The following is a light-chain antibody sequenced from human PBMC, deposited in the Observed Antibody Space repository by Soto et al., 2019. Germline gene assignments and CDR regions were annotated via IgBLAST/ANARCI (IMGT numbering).Light chain of an antibody. CDR3: QQCHFYWT. CDR1: QTIGNW. Sequence: DIQMTQSPSTLAASVGDRVSITCRASQTIGNWLAWYQQKPGKVPKLLIYNVSTLESGVPSRFSGSGSGTEFTLTISSLQPADFATYYCQQCHFYWTFGQGTKVEI. CDR2: NVS. J-gene: IGKJ1*01. V-gene: IGKV1-5*03.